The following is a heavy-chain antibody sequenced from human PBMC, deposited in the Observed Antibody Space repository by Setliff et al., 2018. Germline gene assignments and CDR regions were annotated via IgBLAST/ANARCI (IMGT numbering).Heavy chain of an antibody. J-gene: IGHJ6*03. CDR2: ISSSGSLI. Sequence: GGSLRLSCATSGFTFSDYYMSWIRQTPGKGLEWVAYISSSGSLIYYPDSVKGRFTISRDNAKKSVDLQMNSLRVEDTAVYHCAKTLCNDCTGHGAMDVWGKGTAVTVSS. V-gene: IGHV3-11*04. D-gene: IGHD2-8*02. CDR3: AKTLCNDCTGHGAMDV. CDR1: GFTFSDYY.